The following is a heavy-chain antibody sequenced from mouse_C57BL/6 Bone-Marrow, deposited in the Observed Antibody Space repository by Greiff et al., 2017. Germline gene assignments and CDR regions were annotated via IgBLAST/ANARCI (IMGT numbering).Heavy chain of an antibody. D-gene: IGHD1-1*01. CDR1: GYSITSGYY. V-gene: IGHV3-6*01. CDR2: ISYDGSN. CDR3: ARGGYYGLFDY. J-gene: IGHJ2*01. Sequence: DVKLVESGPGLVKPSQSLSLTCSVTGYSITSGYYWNWIRQFPGNKLEWMGYISYDGSNNYNPSLKNRNSITRDTSKNQFFLKLNSVTTEDTATYYCARGGYYGLFDYWVQGNTLTVSA.